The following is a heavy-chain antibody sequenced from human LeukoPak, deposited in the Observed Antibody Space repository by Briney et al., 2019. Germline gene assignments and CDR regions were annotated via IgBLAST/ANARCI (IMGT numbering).Heavy chain of an antibody. CDR3: ARAYSSSSLGY. Sequence: GGSLRLSCVASRFTFSSYWMHWVRPAPWKGLAWVSRINSDGSSTSYADSVKGRFTISRDNAKNTLYLQMNSLRAEDTAVYYCARAYSSSSLGYWGQGTLVTVSS. D-gene: IGHD6-6*01. CDR2: INSDGSST. J-gene: IGHJ4*02. CDR1: RFTFSSYW. V-gene: IGHV3-74*01.